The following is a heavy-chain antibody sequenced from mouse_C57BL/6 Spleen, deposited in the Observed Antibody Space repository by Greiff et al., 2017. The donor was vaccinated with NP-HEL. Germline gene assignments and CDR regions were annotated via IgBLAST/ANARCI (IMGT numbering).Heavy chain of an antibody. V-gene: IGHV5-9*01. CDR2: ISGGGGNT. CDR3: ARHPTYYSNYWYFDV. D-gene: IGHD2-5*01. Sequence: DVHLVESGGGLVKPGGSLKLSCAASGFTFSSYTMSWVRQTPGKRLEWVATISGGGGNTYYPDSVKGRFSISRDNAKNTLYLQMSSLRSEDTALYYCARHPTYYSNYWYFDVWGTGTTVTVSS. CDR1: GFTFSSYT. J-gene: IGHJ1*03.